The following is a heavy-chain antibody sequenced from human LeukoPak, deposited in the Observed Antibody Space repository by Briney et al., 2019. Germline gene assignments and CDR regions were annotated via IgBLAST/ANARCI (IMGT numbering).Heavy chain of an antibody. Sequence: GGSLRLSCAASGFSFSNYWMTWVRQAPGKGLGWVALIKQDGSEKYYVDSVRGRFTISRDNAKNSLYLQMNSLRAEDTAVYYCARDSGLGDYWGQGTLVTVSS. CDR2: IKQDGSEK. J-gene: IGHJ4*02. V-gene: IGHV3-7*01. CDR3: ARDSGLGDY. CDR1: GFSFSNYW. D-gene: IGHD3-10*01.